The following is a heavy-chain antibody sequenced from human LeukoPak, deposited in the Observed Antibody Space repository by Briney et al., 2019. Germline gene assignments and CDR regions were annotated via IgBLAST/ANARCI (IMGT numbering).Heavy chain of an antibody. Sequence: ASVKVSCKASGYTFTNYPIHWVRQAPGQRLEWMGWINAGNGNTKYSQKFQGRVTITRDTSASTAYMELSSLRSEDTAVYYCANGYCSGGSCHAFDYWGQGTLVTVSS. J-gene: IGHJ4*02. CDR2: INAGNGNT. V-gene: IGHV1-3*01. CDR1: GYTFTNYP. CDR3: ANGYCSGGSCHAFDY. D-gene: IGHD2-15*01.